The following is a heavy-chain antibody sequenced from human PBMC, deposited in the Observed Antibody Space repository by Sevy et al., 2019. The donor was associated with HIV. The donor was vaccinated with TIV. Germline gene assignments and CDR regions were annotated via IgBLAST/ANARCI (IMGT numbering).Heavy chain of an antibody. J-gene: IGHJ6*02. CDR1: GFTFSSCT. CDR3: AGAPAGGWELPMKFGMDV. CDR2: ISTGSSYV. D-gene: IGHD1-26*01. V-gene: IGHV3-21*06. Sequence: GGSLRLSCAASGFTFSSCTMNWVRQAPGKGLEWVSVISTGSSYVYYGDSVKGRFTISRDNAKNSLFLQMNSLRVEDTTVYYCAGAPAGGWELPMKFGMDVWGQGTTVTVSS.